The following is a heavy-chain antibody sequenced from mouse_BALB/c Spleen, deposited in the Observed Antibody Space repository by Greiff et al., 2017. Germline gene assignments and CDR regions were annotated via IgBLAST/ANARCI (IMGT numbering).Heavy chain of an antibody. Sequence: DVQLVESGGGLVQPGGSLKLSCAASGFTFSSFGMHWVRQAPEKGLEWVAYISSGSSTIYYADTVKGRFTISRDNPKNTLFLQMTSLRSEDTAMYYCARFDGNSGYYAMDYWGQGTSVTVSS. CDR3: ARFDGNSGYYAMDY. J-gene: IGHJ4*01. CDR1: GFTFSSFG. CDR2: ISSGSSTI. V-gene: IGHV5-17*02. D-gene: IGHD2-1*01.